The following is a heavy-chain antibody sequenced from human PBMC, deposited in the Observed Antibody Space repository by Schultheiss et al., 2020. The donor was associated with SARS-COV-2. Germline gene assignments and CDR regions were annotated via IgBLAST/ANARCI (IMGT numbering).Heavy chain of an antibody. CDR1: GGTFSSYA. V-gene: IGHV1-69*13. CDR3: ARSNYYDSSGYYYYFDY. D-gene: IGHD3-22*01. J-gene: IGHJ4*02. Sequence: VKVSCKASGGTFSSYAISWVRQAPGQGLEWMGGIIPIFGTANYAQKFQGRVTITADKSTSTAYMELSSLRSEDTAVYYCARSNYYDSSGYYYYFDYWGQGTLVTVSS. CDR2: IIPIFGTA.